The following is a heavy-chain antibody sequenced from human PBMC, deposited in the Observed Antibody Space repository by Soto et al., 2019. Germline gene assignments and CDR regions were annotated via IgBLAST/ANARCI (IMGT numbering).Heavy chain of an antibody. CDR2: IVVGSGNT. D-gene: IGHD6-13*01. J-gene: IGHJ5*02. Sequence: ASVKVSCKASGFTFTSSAVQWVRQARGQRLEWIGWIVVGSGNTNYAQKFQERVTITRDMSTSTAYMELSSLRSEDTAVYYCAAEPIAAAGDFDPWGQGTLVTVSS. CDR3: AAEPIAAAGDFDP. CDR1: GFTFTSSA. V-gene: IGHV1-58*01.